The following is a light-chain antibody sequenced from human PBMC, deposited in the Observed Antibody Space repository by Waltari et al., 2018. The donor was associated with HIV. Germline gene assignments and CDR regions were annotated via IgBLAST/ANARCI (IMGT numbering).Light chain of an antibody. CDR3: QVWDSSTASYV. V-gene: IGLV3-9*01. J-gene: IGLJ1*01. Sequence: SYELTQPLSVSVALGQTARITCGGNNIGSKNVHWYQQKPGQAPVLVLYRDSNRPSGIPELFSGSNSENTATLTISRAQAGDEADYYCQVWDSSTASYVFGTGTRVTVL. CDR1: NIGSKN. CDR2: RDS.